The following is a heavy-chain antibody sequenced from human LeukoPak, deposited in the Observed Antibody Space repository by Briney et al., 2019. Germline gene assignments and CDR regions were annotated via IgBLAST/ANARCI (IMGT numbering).Heavy chain of an antibody. V-gene: IGHV4-39*01. Sequence: SETLSLTCTVSGGSISSSSYYWGWIRQPPGKGLEWIGSIYYSGSTYYNPSLKSRVTISVDTSKNQFSLKLSSVTAADTAVYYCARHRRPYRRNAFDIWGQGTMVTVSS. D-gene: IGHD3-16*02. CDR1: GGSISSSSYY. CDR3: ARHRRPYRRNAFDI. J-gene: IGHJ3*02. CDR2: IYYSGST.